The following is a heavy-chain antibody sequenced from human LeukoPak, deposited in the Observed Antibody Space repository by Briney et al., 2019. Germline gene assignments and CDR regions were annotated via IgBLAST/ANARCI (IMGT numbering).Heavy chain of an antibody. CDR2: ISGSGGST. V-gene: IGHV3-23*01. CDR1: GFTFSSYA. Sequence: GGSLRLSCAASGFTFSSYAMSWVRQAPGKGLEWVSAISGSGGSTYYADSVKGRFTISRDSSKNTLYLQMNSLRAEDTAIYYCAKDKGWGYSAYDFYGMDVWGQGTTVTVSS. J-gene: IGHJ6*02. CDR3: AKDKGWGYSAYDFYGMDV. D-gene: IGHD1-1*01.